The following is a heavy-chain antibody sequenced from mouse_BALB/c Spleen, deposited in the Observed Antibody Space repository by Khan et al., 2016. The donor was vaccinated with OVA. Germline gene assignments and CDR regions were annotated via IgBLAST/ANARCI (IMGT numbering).Heavy chain of an antibody. CDR3: ARQPDYYEGSAMDF. V-gene: IGHV5-6*01. CDR2: ISSGGTYT. J-gene: IGHJ4*01. CDR1: GFTFSSYG. D-gene: IGHD1-1*01. Sequence: EVELVESGGDLVKPGGSLKLSCAASGFTFSSYGMSWVRQTPDKRLEWVAAISSGGTYTYSPDSLKARFTISRDNAKNTLSLQMSSLKSEDTAIYYCARQPDYYEGSAMDFWGQGTSVTVSS.